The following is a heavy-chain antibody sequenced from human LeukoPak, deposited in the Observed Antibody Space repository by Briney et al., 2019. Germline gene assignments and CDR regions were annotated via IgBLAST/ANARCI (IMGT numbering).Heavy chain of an antibody. CDR1: GGSFSGYY. CDR3: ARSGYYTGLLLE. Sequence: SETLSLTCAVYGGSFSGYYWSWIRQPPGKGLEWIGYIYYSGSTNYNPSLKSRVTISVDTSKNQFSLKLSSVTAADTAVYYCARSGYYTGLLLEWGQGTLVTVSS. CDR2: IYYSGST. D-gene: IGHD3-3*01. J-gene: IGHJ4*02. V-gene: IGHV4-59*01.